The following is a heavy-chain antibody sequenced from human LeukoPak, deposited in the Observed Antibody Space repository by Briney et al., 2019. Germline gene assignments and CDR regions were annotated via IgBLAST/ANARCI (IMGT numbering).Heavy chain of an antibody. CDR1: GYSISSGYY. Sequence: SETLSLTCTVSGYSISSGYYWGWIRQPPGKGLEWIGSIYHSGSTYYNPSLKSRVTISVDTSKNQFSLKLSSVTAADTAVYYCASRIPHSIAAAGPGAFDIWGQGTMVTVSS. J-gene: IGHJ3*02. CDR3: ASRIPHSIAAAGPGAFDI. CDR2: IYHSGST. D-gene: IGHD6-13*01. V-gene: IGHV4-38-2*02.